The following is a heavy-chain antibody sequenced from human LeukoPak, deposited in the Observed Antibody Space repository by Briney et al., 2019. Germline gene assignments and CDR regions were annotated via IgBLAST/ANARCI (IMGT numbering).Heavy chain of an antibody. J-gene: IGHJ3*02. CDR1: GFTFSSYS. CDR3: ARDLSGWQHDAFDI. V-gene: IGHV3-48*04. Sequence: PGGSLRLSCAASGFTFSSYSMNWVRQAPGKGLEWVSYISSSSSTIYYADSVKGRFTISRDNAKNSLYLQMNSLRAEDTAVYYCARDLSGWQHDAFDIWGQGTMVTVSS. CDR2: ISSSSSTI. D-gene: IGHD6-19*01.